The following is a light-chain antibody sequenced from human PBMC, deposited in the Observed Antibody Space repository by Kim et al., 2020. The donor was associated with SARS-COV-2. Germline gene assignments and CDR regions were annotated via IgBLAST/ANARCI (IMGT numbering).Light chain of an antibody. CDR3: LLYYSGARV. Sequence: PDGTVARTVGSPTGSVTSNHYAFWFQRRPGQAPRTLIYDTNKRQSWTPSRFSGSLRGGEAALTLSGAQPEDEADYYCLLYYSGARVFGGGTQLTVL. CDR1: TGSVTSNHY. J-gene: IGLJ3*02. CDR2: DTN. V-gene: IGLV7-46*01.